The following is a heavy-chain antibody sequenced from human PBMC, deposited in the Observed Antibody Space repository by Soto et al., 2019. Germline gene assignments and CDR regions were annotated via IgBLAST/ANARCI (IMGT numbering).Heavy chain of an antibody. D-gene: IGHD6-13*01. CDR2: IYPGDSDT. CDR3: ARIAAAGNRYYYYYYMDV. CDR1: GYSVTSYW. V-gene: IGHV5-51*01. Sequence: PGESLKSSGKGSGYSVTSYWIGWVRQMPGKGLEWMGIIYPGDSDTRYSPSFQGQVTISADKSISTAYLQWSSLKASDTAMYYCARIAAAGNRYYYYYYMDVWGKGTTVTVSS. J-gene: IGHJ6*03.